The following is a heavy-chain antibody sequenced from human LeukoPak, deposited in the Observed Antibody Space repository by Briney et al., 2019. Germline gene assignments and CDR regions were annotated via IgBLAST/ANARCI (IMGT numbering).Heavy chain of an antibody. J-gene: IGHJ6*02. CDR1: GFSFSNYA. CDR2: ISYTGSDT. V-gene: IGHV3-23*01. D-gene: IGHD3-10*01. CDR3: AKVPYSDYGSGRPPFMDV. Sequence: GGSLRLSCAASGFSFSNYAMSWVRQAPGEGLEWVSTISYTGSDTYYADSVEGRFTISRDNSMNTLYLQMTSLRAEDTVIYYCAKVPYSDYGSGRPPFMDVWGQGTTVAVSS.